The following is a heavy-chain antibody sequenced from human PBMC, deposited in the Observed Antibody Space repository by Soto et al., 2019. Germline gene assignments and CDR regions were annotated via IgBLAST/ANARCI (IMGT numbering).Heavy chain of an antibody. J-gene: IGHJ4*02. CDR2: IGSDGSPT. CDR3: ARGRGYGDYFYFDY. V-gene: IGHV3-74*01. Sequence: EVQLVESGGGLVQPGGSLRLSCAASGFTFSSYWIHWVRQAPGKGLVWVSRIGSDGSPTRYADSVKGRFTISRDNAKNTLYLQMSSLRAEGKAVYYCARGRGYGDYFYFDYWGQGTLVTVSS. CDR1: GFTFSSYW. D-gene: IGHD4-17*01.